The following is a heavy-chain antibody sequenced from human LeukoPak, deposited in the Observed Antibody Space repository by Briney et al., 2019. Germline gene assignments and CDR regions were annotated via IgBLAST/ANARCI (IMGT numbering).Heavy chain of an antibody. CDR2: ISWNSGRI. CDR3: AKDGSYYSGNWFDP. J-gene: IGHJ5*02. V-gene: IGHV3-9*01. Sequence: SLRLSCAASGFIFDDYAMHWVRQAPGKGLEWVSSISWNSGRIDYAGSVKGRFTVSRDNAKNSLYLQMNSLRAEDTALYYCAKDGSYYSGNWFDPWGQGTLVTVSS. D-gene: IGHD3-10*01. CDR1: GFIFDDYA.